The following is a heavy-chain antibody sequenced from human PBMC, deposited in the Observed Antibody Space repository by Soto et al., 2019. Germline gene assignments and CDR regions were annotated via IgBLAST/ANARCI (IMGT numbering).Heavy chain of an antibody. D-gene: IGHD2-15*01. V-gene: IGHV5-51*01. Sequence: EVQLVQSGAEVKKPGESLKISCKGSGYSFTTYWIGWVRQMPGKGLDWMGIIYPGDSDTRYSSSFQGQITISADNSISTAYLQWSSLKASDTAIYYCARAMVVAATSDAFDIWGQGTMVTVSS. J-gene: IGHJ3*02. CDR3: ARAMVVAATSDAFDI. CDR1: GYSFTTYW. CDR2: IYPGDSDT.